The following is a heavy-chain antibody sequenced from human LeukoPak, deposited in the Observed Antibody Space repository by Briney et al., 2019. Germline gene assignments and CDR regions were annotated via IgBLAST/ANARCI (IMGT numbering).Heavy chain of an antibody. D-gene: IGHD1-14*01. CDR2: IYYSGST. CDR3: ARDKHNRFDY. V-gene: IGHV4-59*01. Sequence: SETLFLTCTVSGGSISSYYWSWIRQPPGKGLEWIGYIYYSGSTNYNPSLKSRVTISVDTSKNQFSLKLSSVTAADTAVYYCARDKHNRFDYWGQGTLVTVSS. CDR1: GGSISSYY. J-gene: IGHJ4*02.